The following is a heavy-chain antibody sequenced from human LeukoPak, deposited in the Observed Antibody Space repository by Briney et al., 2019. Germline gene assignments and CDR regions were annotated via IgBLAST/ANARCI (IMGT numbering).Heavy chain of an antibody. CDR3: ARYKVPPHQDSSMVPGVYYYYGMDV. CDR2: IIPFFGTP. V-gene: IGHV1-69*13. J-gene: IGHJ6*02. CDR1: GASFSTYA. D-gene: IGHD3-10*01. Sequence: SVKVSCKASGASFSTYAISWVRQAPGQGLEWMGGIIPFFGTPSYAQKFHGRVTITADESTNTAYMEVSSLRSEDTALYYCARYKVPPHQDSSMVPGVYYYYGMDVWGLGTTVTVSS.